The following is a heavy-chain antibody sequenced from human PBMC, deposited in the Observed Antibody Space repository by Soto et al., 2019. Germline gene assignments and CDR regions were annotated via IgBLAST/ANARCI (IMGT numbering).Heavy chain of an antibody. CDR2: IYYSGST. D-gene: IGHD5-12*01. V-gene: IGHV4-31*03. CDR1: GGSISSGGYY. J-gene: IGHJ4*02. Sequence: QVQLQESGPGLVKPSQTLSLTCTVSGGSISSGGYYWSWIRQHPGKGLEWIGYIYYSGSTYYNPSLKSRVTISVDTSKNQFSLKLSSVTAADTAIYYCAGDFRGYGRFDYWGQGTLVAVSS. CDR3: AGDFRGYGRFDY.